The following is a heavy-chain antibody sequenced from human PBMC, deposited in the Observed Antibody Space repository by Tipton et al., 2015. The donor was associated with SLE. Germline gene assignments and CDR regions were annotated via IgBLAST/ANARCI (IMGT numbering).Heavy chain of an antibody. D-gene: IGHD6-6*01. V-gene: IGHV4-59*08. CDR1: GGSISSYY. CDR2: IYYSGST. CDR3: ARLPGYSSSSAYYYGMDV. J-gene: IGHJ6*02. Sequence: TLSLTCTVSGGSISSYYWSWIRQPPGKGLEWIGYIYYSGSTNYNPSLKSRVTISVDTSKNQFSLKLSSVTAADTAVYYCARLPGYSSSSAYYYGMDVWGQGTTVTVSS.